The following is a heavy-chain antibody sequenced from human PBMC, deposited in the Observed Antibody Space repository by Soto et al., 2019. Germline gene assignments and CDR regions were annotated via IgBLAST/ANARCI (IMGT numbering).Heavy chain of an antibody. CDR2: ISAYNGNT. D-gene: IGHD3-3*01. Sequence: ASVKVSCQASGYTFTSYFMHWVRQAPGQGLEWMGWISAYNGNTNYAQKLQGRVTMTTDTSTSTAYMELRSLRSDDTAVYYCARESVTIFGVVPSADYWGQGTLVTVSS. V-gene: IGHV1-18*04. CDR3: ARESVTIFGVVPSADY. J-gene: IGHJ4*02. CDR1: GYTFTSYF.